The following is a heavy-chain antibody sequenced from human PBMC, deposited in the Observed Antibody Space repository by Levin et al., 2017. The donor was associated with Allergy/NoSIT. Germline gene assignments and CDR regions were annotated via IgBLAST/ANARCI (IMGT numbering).Heavy chain of an antibody. V-gene: IGHV3-23*01. CDR3: AKDWGNWNYFFDY. J-gene: IGHJ4*02. CDR2: ISSSSSGT. CDR1: GFTFNNYA. Sequence: GGSLRLSCAASGFTFNNYAMSWVRQAPGKGLEWVSVISSSSSGTYYADSVKGRFTISRDNSKNTLHLQMNSLRAEDTAVYYCAKDWGNWNYFFDYWGQGTLVTVSS. D-gene: IGHD1-7*01.